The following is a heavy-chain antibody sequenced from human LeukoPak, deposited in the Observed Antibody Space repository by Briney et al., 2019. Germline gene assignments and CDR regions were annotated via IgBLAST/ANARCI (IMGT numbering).Heavy chain of an antibody. J-gene: IGHJ4*02. V-gene: IGHV1-2*04. Sequence: GASVKVSCKASGYTFTGYYMHWVRQAPGQGLEWMGWISPNSGGTNYAQKFQGWVTMTRDTSISTAYMELSRLRSDDTAVYYCARANWAYYFDYWGQGTLVTVSS. CDR2: ISPNSGGT. CDR1: GYTFTGYY. CDR3: ARANWAYYFDY. D-gene: IGHD7-27*01.